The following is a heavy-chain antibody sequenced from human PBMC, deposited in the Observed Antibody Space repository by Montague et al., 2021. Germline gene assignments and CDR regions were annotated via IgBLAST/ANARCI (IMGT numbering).Heavy chain of an antibody. V-gene: IGHV3-23*01. CDR3: ANSGGGGGSPRWAY. CDR1: GFIFSNYA. J-gene: IGHJ4*02. Sequence: SLRLSCAASGFIFSNYAMSWVRLAPGEGLEWVTLIGGTSGVTTYAGSVKGRFTISRDNSKSTLWLQLNSLRAEDTGVYYCANSGGGGGSPRWAYWGQGTLVTVSS. CDR2: IGGTSGVT. D-gene: IGHD2-21*01.